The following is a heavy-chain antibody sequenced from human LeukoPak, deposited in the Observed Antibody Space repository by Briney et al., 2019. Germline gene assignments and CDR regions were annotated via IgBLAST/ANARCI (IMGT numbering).Heavy chain of an antibody. J-gene: IGHJ4*02. V-gene: IGHV3-21*01. CDR3: ARDRPYDILTGPGGVDY. D-gene: IGHD3-9*01. Sequence: PGGSLRLSCAASGFTFSSYSMNWVRQAPGKGLEWVSSISSSSSYIYYADSVKGRFTISRDNAKNSLYLQMNSLRAEDTAVYYCARDRPYDILTGPGGVDYWGQGTLVTVSS. CDR1: GFTFSSYS. CDR2: ISSSSSYI.